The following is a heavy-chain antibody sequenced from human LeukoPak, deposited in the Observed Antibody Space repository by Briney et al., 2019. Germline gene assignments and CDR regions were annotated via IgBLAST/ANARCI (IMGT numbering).Heavy chain of an antibody. J-gene: IGHJ4*02. CDR1: GFTFSTYA. D-gene: IGHD2-8*01. Sequence: GGSLRLSCAASGFTFSTYAMSWVRQAPGKGLEWVSTISSGGGFTYYSESVKGRFTISRDSSKGTLCLQMNSLRAEDTAVYYCAKDLRIRAGVPDYWGQGTLVTVSS. CDR2: ISSGGGFT. V-gene: IGHV3-23*01. CDR3: AKDLRIRAGVPDY.